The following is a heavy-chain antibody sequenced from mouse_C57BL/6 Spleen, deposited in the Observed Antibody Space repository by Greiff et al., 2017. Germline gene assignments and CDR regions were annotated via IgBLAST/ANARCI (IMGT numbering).Heavy chain of an antibody. CDR1: GIDFSRYW. J-gene: IGHJ1*03. CDR2: LNPDSSTI. Sequence: DVKLVESGGGLVQPGGSLKLSCAASGIDFSRYWMSWVRRAPGKGLEWIGELNPDSSTINYAPSLKDKFIISRDNAKNTLYLQMSKVRSEDTALDDCARRMGLYGPTGYFDVWGTGTTLTVSS. D-gene: IGHD1-1*01. CDR3: ARRMGLYGPTGYFDV. V-gene: IGHV4-1*01.